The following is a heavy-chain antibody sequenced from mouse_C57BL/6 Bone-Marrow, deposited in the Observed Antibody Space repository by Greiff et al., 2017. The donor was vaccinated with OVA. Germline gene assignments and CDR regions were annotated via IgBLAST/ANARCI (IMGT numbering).Heavy chain of an antibody. CDR2: INPYNGGT. Sequence: EVQVVESGPVLVKPGASVKMSCKASGYTFTDYYMNWVKQSHGKSLEWIGVINPYNGGTSYNQKFKDKAALTVDTSSSTAYMQLSSLTSEDTAVYFCARMGYYGSSYVDYWGQGTTLTVSS. V-gene: IGHV1-19*01. CDR3: ARMGYYGSSYVDY. J-gene: IGHJ2*01. D-gene: IGHD1-1*01. CDR1: GYTFTDYY.